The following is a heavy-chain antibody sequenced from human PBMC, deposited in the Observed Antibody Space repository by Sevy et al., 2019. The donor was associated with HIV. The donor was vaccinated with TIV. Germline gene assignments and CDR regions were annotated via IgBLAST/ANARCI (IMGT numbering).Heavy chain of an antibody. D-gene: IGHD1-26*01. CDR2: ISDSDTTT. CDR3: ARAFTGGYQQPFDY. CDR1: GFTFSSHA. J-gene: IGHJ4*02. V-gene: IGHV3-23*01. Sequence: GGSLRLSCAASGFTFSSHAMSWVRQAPGKGLEWVSAISDSDTTTYYEDSVKGRFTISRDNSKNTLYLQMDGLRAEDTAIYYCARAFTGGYQQPFDYWGQGTLVTVSS.